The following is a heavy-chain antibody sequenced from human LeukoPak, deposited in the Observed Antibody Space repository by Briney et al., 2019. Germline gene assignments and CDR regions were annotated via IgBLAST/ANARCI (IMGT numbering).Heavy chain of an antibody. V-gene: IGHV3-7*05. J-gene: IGHJ6*02. CDR2: IRQDGGEK. D-gene: IGHD4-23*01. CDR3: TRDRWYSSDDTSMYFYAMDL. CDR1: GFTFSSFW. Sequence: PGGSLRLSCAASGFTFSSFWMSWVRQSPGKGLEWVANIRQDGGEKYYVDSVKDRFTISRDNRKKTLYLEMNSLRSEDTALYYCTRDRWYSSDDTSMYFYAMDLWGHGTAVTVSS.